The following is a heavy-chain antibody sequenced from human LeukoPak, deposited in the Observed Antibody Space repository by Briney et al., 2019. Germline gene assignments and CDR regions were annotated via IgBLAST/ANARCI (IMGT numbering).Heavy chain of an antibody. J-gene: IGHJ6*04. D-gene: IGHD3-10*02. CDR1: GFTVSSNY. Sequence: GGSLRLSCAASGFTVSSNYMSWVRQAPGKGLEWVSVIYSGGSTYYADSVKGRFTISRDNSKNSLYLQMNSLRAEDTAVYYCAELGITMIGGVWGKGTTVTISS. CDR3: AELGITMIGGV. V-gene: IGHV3-53*01. CDR2: IYSGGST.